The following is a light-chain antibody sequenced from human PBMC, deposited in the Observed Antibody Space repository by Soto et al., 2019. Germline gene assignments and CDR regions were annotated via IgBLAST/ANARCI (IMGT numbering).Light chain of an antibody. CDR1: ISNIGSNY. J-gene: IGLJ1*01. CDR3: AAWDDSLSGIYV. V-gene: IGLV1-47*02. Sequence: QSVLTQPPSSSGTPGQRVTISCSGSISNIGSNYVYWYQQLPGTAPKLLIYSNNQRPSGVPDRFSGSKSGTSASLAISGLRSEDEADYYCAAWDDSLSGIYVFRTGTKVTVL. CDR2: SNN.